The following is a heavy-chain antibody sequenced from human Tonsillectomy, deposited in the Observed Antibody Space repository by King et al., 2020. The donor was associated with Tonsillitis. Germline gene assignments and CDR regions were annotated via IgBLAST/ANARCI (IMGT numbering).Heavy chain of an antibody. Sequence: QLQESGPGLVKPSETLSLTCTVSGASISSSRYYWGWIRQPPGQGLEWIGSIYYNGGTYYNPSLRSRVTISVDTSKNQFSLKLSSVTAADTAVYYCARWYSFDQNFDYWGQGTLVIVSS. V-gene: IGHV4-39*01. D-gene: IGHD5-18*01. CDR3: ARWYSFDQNFDY. J-gene: IGHJ4*02. CDR1: GASISSSRYY. CDR2: IYYNGGT.